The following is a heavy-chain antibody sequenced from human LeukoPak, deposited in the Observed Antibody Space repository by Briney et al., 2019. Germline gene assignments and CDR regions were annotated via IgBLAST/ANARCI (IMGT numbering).Heavy chain of an antibody. D-gene: IGHD5-12*01. Sequence: GGSLRLTCAASGFAFSDYYMSWVRQAPGKGLEWLSYISISGDVIYYADSVRGRITVSRDNAKNSLYLQMNSLRAEDTAVYYCARANSGYDYPSDAFDIWGQGTMVTVSS. J-gene: IGHJ3*02. CDR1: GFAFSDYY. V-gene: IGHV3-11*04. CDR3: ARANSGYDYPSDAFDI. CDR2: ISISGDVI.